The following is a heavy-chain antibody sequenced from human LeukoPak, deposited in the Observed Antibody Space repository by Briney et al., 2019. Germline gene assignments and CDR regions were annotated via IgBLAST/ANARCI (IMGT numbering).Heavy chain of an antibody. CDR2: IIPIFGTA. CDR1: GGTFSSYA. Sequence: SVKVSCKASGGTFSSYAISWVRQAPGQGLEWMGGIIPIFGTANYAQKFQGRVTITADESTSTAYMELSSLRSDDTAVYYCARAGSSWYEAYYYGMDVWGQGTTVTVSS. V-gene: IGHV1-69*01. D-gene: IGHD6-13*01. J-gene: IGHJ6*02. CDR3: ARAGSSWYEAYYYGMDV.